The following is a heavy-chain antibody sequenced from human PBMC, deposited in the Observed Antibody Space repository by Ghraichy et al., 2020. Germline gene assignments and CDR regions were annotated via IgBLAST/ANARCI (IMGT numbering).Heavy chain of an antibody. CDR3: ARAGYCSSTSCYTGIYFDY. D-gene: IGHD2-2*02. Sequence: SQTLSLTCTVSGGSISSSSYYWGWIRQPPGKGLEWIGSIYYSGSTYYNPSLKSRVTISVDTSKNQFSLKLSSVTAADTAVYYCARAGYCSSTSCYTGIYFDYWGQGTLVTVSS. V-gene: IGHV4-39*07. CDR1: GGSISSSSYY. J-gene: IGHJ4*02. CDR2: IYYSGST.